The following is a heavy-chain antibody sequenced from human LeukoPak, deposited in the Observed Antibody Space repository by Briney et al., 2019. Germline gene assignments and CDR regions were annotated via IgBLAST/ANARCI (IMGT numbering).Heavy chain of an antibody. V-gene: IGHV4-59*01. CDR3: AREVATPPGYCSGGSCSDAFDI. CDR2: IYSTEST. CDR1: GDSISTSY. J-gene: IGHJ3*02. D-gene: IGHD2-15*01. Sequence: PSETLSLTCTVSGDSISTSYWSWIRQPPGKGLEWIGYIYSTESTNYNPSLKSRVTILVDTSMNQFFLKLSSVTAADTAVYYCAREVATPPGYCSGGSCSDAFDIWGQGTMVTVSS.